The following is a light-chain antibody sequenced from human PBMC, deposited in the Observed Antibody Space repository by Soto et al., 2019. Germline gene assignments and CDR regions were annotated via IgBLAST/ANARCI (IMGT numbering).Light chain of an antibody. CDR3: QESYTALWGT. CDR1: QSISNS. CDR2: GAS. J-gene: IGKJ4*02. V-gene: IGKV1-39*01. Sequence: DIQMTQSPSSLSASVGDRVTITCRTSQSISNSLNWYQKKLGKAPKVLIYGASTLQSGVPSRFSGSGSGTDFTLTISSLQPEDFATYYCQESYTALWGTFGEGTKVEL.